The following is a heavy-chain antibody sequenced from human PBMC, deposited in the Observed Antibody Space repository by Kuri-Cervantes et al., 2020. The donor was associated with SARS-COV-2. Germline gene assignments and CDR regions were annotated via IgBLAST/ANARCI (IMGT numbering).Heavy chain of an antibody. CDR3: XXEGYYFDY. CDR2: ISYDGSNK. J-gene: IGHJ4*02. V-gene: IGHV3-30-3*01. Sequence: GGSLRLSCAASGFNFSSYAMHWVRQAPGKGLEWVAVISYDGSNKYYADSVKGQFTISRDNSKNTLYLQMNSLRAEDTAVYYCXXEGYYFDYWGQGTLVTVSS. CDR1: GFNFSSYA.